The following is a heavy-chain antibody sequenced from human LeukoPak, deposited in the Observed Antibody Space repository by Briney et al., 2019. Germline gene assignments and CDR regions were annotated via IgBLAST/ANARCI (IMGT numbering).Heavy chain of an antibody. J-gene: IGHJ4*02. V-gene: IGHV4-59*01. D-gene: IGHD2-21*01. CDR1: GGSISSYY. CDR2: IYSSVCT. Sequence: SETLSLTCSVSGGSISSYYWSWIRQPQGDGLEWIGYIYSSVCTNFHPLLKSRRAMTVHLSTPQLALRLPYATAADTAVYYCASAGDGIGDYYFDYWGQGTLVTVSS. CDR3: ASAGDGIGDYYFDY.